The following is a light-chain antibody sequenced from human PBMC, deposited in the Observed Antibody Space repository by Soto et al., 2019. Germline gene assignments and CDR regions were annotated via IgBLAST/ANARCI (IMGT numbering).Light chain of an antibody. CDR3: QQYNSYRT. Sequence: DIQMTQSPSTLSASVGDRVTITCRASQSISSWLAWYQQKPGKAPKLLLYDASSLEIGVPSRFSGSGAGTEFTLTISSLHPYDFATYFCQQYNSYRTFGQGTKVEIK. J-gene: IGKJ1*01. V-gene: IGKV1-5*01. CDR2: DAS. CDR1: QSISSW.